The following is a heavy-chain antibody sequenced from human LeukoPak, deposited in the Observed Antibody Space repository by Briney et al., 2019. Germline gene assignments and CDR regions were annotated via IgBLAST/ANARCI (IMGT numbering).Heavy chain of an antibody. CDR2: VYSGGTT. V-gene: IGHV3-53*04. D-gene: IGHD3-10*01. Sequence: GGSLRLSCAASGFTVSSNYMSWVRQAPGKGLEWVSVVYSGGTTYYADSVKGRFTISRHNSKNTLYLQMNSLRPEDTAVYYCARAIGPPFGEFLSHWGHGTLVTVSS. CDR3: ARAIGPPFGEFLSH. J-gene: IGHJ4*01. CDR1: GFTVSSNY.